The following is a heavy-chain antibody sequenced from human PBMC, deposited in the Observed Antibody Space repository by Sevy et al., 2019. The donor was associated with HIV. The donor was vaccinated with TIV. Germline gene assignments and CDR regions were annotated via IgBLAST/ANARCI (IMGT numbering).Heavy chain of an antibody. CDR1: GGSISSSSYY. CDR2: IYYSGST. D-gene: IGHD6-6*01. V-gene: IGHV4-39*01. J-gene: IGHJ4*02. CDR3: AIEAARLDYFDY. Sequence: SETLSLTCTVSGGSISSSSYYWGWIRQPPGKGLEWIGSIYYSGSTYYNPSLKSRVTISVDTSKNQFSLKLGSVTAADTAVYYCAIEAARLDYFDYWGQGTLVTVSS.